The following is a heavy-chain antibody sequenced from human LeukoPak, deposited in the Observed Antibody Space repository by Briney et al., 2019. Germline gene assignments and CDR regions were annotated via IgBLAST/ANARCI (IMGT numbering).Heavy chain of an antibody. Sequence: GGSLRLSCAASGFTFSNYNMNWVHQAPGKGLEWISSISESSSTIHYADSVKGRFTVSRDNAKNSLYLQMNSLRDEDTALYYCAKENQTSRWGQGTLVTVSS. J-gene: IGHJ4*02. CDR3: AKENQTSR. CDR2: ISESSSTI. V-gene: IGHV3-48*02. CDR1: GFTFSNYN. D-gene: IGHD1-14*01.